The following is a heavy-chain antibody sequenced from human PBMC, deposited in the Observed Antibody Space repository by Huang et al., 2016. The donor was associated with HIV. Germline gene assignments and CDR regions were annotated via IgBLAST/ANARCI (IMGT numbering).Heavy chain of an antibody. CDR3: ATNYDILTGFEY. J-gene: IGHJ4*02. V-gene: IGHV3-21*04. CDR1: GFTFKNYN. Sequence: EVLLVESGGGLVKPGGSLRLSCAAPGFTFKNYNMNWVRQAPGKGLEWVSSISYSGSYIYYADVLKGRFTISRDNAKNSVSLQMNSLRNDDTAVYYCATNYDILTGFEYWGRGTLVTVSS. D-gene: IGHD3-9*01. CDR2: ISYSGSYI.